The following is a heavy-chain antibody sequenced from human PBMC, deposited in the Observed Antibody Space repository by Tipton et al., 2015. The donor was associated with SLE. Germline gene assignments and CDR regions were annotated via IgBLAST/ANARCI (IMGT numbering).Heavy chain of an antibody. V-gene: IGHV4-34*01. D-gene: IGHD5-24*01. CDR3: ARDELDWYFDL. CDR1: GGSFSGYY. J-gene: IGHJ2*01. CDR2: INHSGST. Sequence: TLSLTCAVYGGSFSGYYWSWIRQPPGKGLEWIGEINHSGSTNYNPSLKSRVTISIDTSKNQFSLKLSSVTAADTAVYYCARDELDWYFDLWGRGTLVTVSS.